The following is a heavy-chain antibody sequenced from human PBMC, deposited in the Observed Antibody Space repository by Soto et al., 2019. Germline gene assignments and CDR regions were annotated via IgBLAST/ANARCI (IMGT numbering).Heavy chain of an antibody. J-gene: IGHJ4*02. V-gene: IGHV3-30-3*01. Sequence: QVQLVESGGGVVQPGRSLRLSCAASGFTFSSYAMHWVRQAPGKGLEWVAVISYDGSNKYYADSVKGRFTISRDNSKNTLYLQMNSLRAEDTAVYYCARDHLSNRITIMSYFDYWGQGTLVTVSS. CDR3: ARDHLSNRITIMSYFDY. CDR2: ISYDGSNK. D-gene: IGHD3-3*01. CDR1: GFTFSSYA.